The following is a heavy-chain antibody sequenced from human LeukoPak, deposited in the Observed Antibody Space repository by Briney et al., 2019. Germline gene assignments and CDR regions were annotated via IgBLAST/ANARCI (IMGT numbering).Heavy chain of an antibody. CDR2: ISAYNGDT. Sequence: EASVKVSCKASGYTFTNHGITWVRQAPGQGLEWMGWISAYNGDTKYAQKLQGRVTMTTDTSTNTAYMELRSLRSDDTAVYYCARGARASITMVRGEDWFDPWGQGTLVTVSS. D-gene: IGHD3-10*01. CDR3: ARGARASITMVRGEDWFDP. J-gene: IGHJ5*02. V-gene: IGHV1-18*01. CDR1: GYTFTNHG.